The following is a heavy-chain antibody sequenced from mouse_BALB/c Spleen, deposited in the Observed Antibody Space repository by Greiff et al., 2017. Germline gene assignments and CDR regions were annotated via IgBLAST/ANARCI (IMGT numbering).Heavy chain of an antibody. Sequence: EVKLMESGGGLVKPGGSLKLSCAASGFTFSSYTMSWVRQTPEKRLEWVATISSGGGNTYYPDSVKGRFTISRDNAKNNRYLQMSSLRSEDTALYYCASLYYGSRGFDDWGQGTTLTVSS. CDR2: ISSGGGNT. V-gene: IGHV5-9*03. CDR1: GFTFSSYT. J-gene: IGHJ2*01. D-gene: IGHD1-1*01. CDR3: ASLYYGSRGFDD.